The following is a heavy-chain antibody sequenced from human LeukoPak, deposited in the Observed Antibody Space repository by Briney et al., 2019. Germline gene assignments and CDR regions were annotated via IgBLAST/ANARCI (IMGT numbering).Heavy chain of an antibody. V-gene: IGHV5-51*01. D-gene: IGHD2-15*01. CDR3: ARGLGSFDY. CDR2: IYPGDSDT. Sequence: GGSLKISCKGSGYRFTNYWIGWVRQMPGRGLEWMGIIYPGDSDTRYSPSFQGQVTISADESIRTAYLRWSSLKASDTAMYYCARGLGSFDYWGQGTLLTVSS. J-gene: IGHJ4*02. CDR1: GYRFTNYW.